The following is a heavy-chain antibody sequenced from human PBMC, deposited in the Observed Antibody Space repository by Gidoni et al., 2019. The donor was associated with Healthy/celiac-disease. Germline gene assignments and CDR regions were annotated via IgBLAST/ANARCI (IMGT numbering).Heavy chain of an antibody. J-gene: IGHJ4*02. Sequence: EVHLLESVGGLVQPGVSTRLFCAASRFTFSSYAMSWVRQGPGQGLEWVSAISGSGGSRYYADSVKGRITISRDNSKNTLYLQMNSLRAEDTAVYYCAKDEDYYDSSAQGYWGQGTLVTVSS. V-gene: IGHV3-23*01. D-gene: IGHD3-22*01. CDR2: ISGSGGSR. CDR3: AKDEDYYDSSAQGY. CDR1: RFTFSSYA.